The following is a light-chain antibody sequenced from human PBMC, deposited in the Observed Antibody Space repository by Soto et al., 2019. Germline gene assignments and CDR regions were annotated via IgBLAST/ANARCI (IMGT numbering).Light chain of an antibody. CDR1: SSDVGGYKY. V-gene: IGLV2-11*01. CDR3: CSFAGSHSVV. J-gene: IGLJ3*02. Sequence: QSALTQPRSVSGSPGQPVTISCTGTSSDVGGYKYVSWYQRHPGEAPKLLIYDVSERPSGVPDRFSGSKSGNTASLTISGLQPEDEADYFCCSFAGSHSVVFGGGTKLNVL. CDR2: DVS.